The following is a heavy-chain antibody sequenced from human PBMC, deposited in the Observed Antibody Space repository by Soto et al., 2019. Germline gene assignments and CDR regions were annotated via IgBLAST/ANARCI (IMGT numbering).Heavy chain of an antibody. CDR3: AKGSMVRGVTIDY. J-gene: IGHJ4*02. Sequence: GGSLRLSCAASGFTFSSYWMSWVRQAPGKGLEWVSGISWNSGSIGYADSVKGRFTISRDNAKNSLYLQMNSLRAEDTALYYCAKGSMVRGVTIDYWGQGTLVTVSS. D-gene: IGHD3-10*01. CDR2: ISWNSGSI. V-gene: IGHV3-9*01. CDR1: GFTFSSYW.